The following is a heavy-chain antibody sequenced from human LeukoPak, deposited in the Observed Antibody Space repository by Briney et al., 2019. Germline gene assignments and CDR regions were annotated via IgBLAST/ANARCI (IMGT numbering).Heavy chain of an antibody. CDR1: GFTFDDYA. Sequence: PGGSLRLSCAASGFTFDDYAMHWVRQAPGKGLEWVSGISWNSGSIGYADSVKGRFTISRDNAKNSLYLQMNSLRAEDTALYYCAKDTYSSGNLDAFDIWGQGTMVTVSS. CDR2: ISWNSGSI. D-gene: IGHD6-25*01. V-gene: IGHV3-9*01. CDR3: AKDTYSSGNLDAFDI. J-gene: IGHJ3*02.